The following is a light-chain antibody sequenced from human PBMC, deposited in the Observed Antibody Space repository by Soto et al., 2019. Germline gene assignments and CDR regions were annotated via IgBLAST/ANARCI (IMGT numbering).Light chain of an antibody. CDR1: QSVSSNY. CDR3: QQYGSSRT. CDR2: GAS. V-gene: IGKV3-20*01. Sequence: EIVLTQSPGTLSLSPGDTATLSCRASQSVSSNYLAWYQQKPGQAPRLLIYGASSRIIGIPDTFSGSGSGTDFTLTITRLEPEDFAMYYCQQYGSSRTFGQGTKV. J-gene: IGKJ1*01.